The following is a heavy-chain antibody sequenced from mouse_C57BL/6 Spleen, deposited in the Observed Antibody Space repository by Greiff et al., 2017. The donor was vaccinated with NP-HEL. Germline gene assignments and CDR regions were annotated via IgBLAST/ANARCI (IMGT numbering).Heavy chain of an antibody. D-gene: IGHD1-1*01. CDR3: ARTEVTTYYYDV. CDR2: INPNNGGT. V-gene: IGHV1-22*01. Sequence: VQLQQSGPELVKPGASVKMSCKASGYTFTDYNMHWVKQSHGKSLEWIGYINPNNGGTSYNQKFKGKATLTVDKSSSTAYMELSSLTSEDSAVYYCARTEVTTYYYDVWGTGTTVTVSS. J-gene: IGHJ1*03. CDR1: GYTFTDYN.